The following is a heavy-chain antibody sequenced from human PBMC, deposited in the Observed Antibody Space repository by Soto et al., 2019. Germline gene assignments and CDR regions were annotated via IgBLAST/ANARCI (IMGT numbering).Heavy chain of an antibody. CDR3: AKDRDCGGDCSPDY. CDR1: GFTFSSYA. D-gene: IGHD2-21*02. Sequence: LRLSCAASGFTFSSYAMSWVRQAPGKGLEWVSAISGSGGSTYYADSVKGRFTISRDNSKNTLYLQMNSLRAEDTAVYYCAKDRDCGGDCSPDYWGQGTLVTVSS. J-gene: IGHJ4*02. V-gene: IGHV3-23*01. CDR2: ISGSGGST.